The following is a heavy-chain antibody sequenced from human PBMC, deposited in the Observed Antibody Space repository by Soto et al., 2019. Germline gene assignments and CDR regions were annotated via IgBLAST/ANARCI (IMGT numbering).Heavy chain of an antibody. CDR3: ARLGEYSQPPDP. V-gene: IGHV4-59*08. Sequence: SETLSLTCTVSGGSISPYYWSWIRQPPGKGLEWVGYIYYGGTSSYNPSLKSRVTIALETSKSQISLRLTSVTAADTAGYYCARLGEYSQPPDPGARGPLVTVSS. CDR2: IYYGGTS. J-gene: IGHJ5*02. D-gene: IGHD2-21*01. CDR1: GGSISPYY.